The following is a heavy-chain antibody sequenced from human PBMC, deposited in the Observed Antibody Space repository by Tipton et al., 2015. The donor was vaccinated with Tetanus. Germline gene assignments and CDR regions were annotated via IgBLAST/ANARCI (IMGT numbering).Heavy chain of an antibody. J-gene: IGHJ4*02. Sequence: TLSLTCTVSGGSMNTRTFYWGWIRQSPGKGLEWIGSIFYSGSTYYNPSLRSRVSISVDTSKNQFSLTLKSVTAADTAVYYCARANYDFPKKGPFDSWGQGTLVIVSS. CDR2: IFYSGST. V-gene: IGHV4-39*07. D-gene: IGHD3-3*01. CDR1: GGSMNTRTFY. CDR3: ARANYDFPKKGPFDS.